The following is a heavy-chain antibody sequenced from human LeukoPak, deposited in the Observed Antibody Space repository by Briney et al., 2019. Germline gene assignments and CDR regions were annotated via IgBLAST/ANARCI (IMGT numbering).Heavy chain of an antibody. CDR1: GFTFSDYS. V-gene: IGHV3-23*01. CDR3: AKDEACYDFWSSGRFYYYMDA. Sequence: GGSLRLSCAASGFTFSDYSMNWVRQAQGKGLEWVSALSGSGDTTYYADSVKGRFTISRDNSKNTLYLQMHSLRAEDTAVYCCAKDEACYDFWSSGRFYYYMDAWGKGTTVTVSS. D-gene: IGHD3-3*01. CDR2: LSGSGDTT. J-gene: IGHJ6*03.